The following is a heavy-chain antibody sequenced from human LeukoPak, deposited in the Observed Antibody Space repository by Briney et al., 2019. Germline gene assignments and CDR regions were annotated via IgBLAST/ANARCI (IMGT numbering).Heavy chain of an antibody. Sequence: PSETLSLTCSVSGDSITCSSYYWGGVRQPPGTGLEWIGTIYYSGSTYYNPSLKSRVTMSVDTSKKQFSLRLSSVTAADTAVYYCAGQGGSYPFDYWGQGTLVTVSS. J-gene: IGHJ4*02. CDR2: IYYSGST. D-gene: IGHD1-26*01. V-gene: IGHV4-39*01. CDR1: GDSITCSSYY. CDR3: AGQGGSYPFDY.